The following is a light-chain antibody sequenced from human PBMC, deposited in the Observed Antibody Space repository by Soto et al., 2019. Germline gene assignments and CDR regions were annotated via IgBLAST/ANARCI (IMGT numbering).Light chain of an antibody. CDR3: QQYGHSPIT. CDR2: GAS. CDR1: QSLSGNY. Sequence: EIVLTQSPGTLSLSPGERVTLSCRASQSLSGNYLAWYQQKPGQAPKFLIYGASNRATGIPDRFSGGGSGTHFALTINRLEPEDFAVYYCQQYGHSPITFGQGTRLEIK. V-gene: IGKV3-20*01. J-gene: IGKJ5*01.